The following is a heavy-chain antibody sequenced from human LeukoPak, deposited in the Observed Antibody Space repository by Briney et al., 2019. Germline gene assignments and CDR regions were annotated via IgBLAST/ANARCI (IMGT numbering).Heavy chain of an antibody. CDR1: GFTFSSYG. J-gene: IGHJ4*02. D-gene: IGHD3-9*01. CDR2: ISSSGRTI. Sequence: GGSLRLSCAASGFTFSSYGMHWVRQAPGKGLEWVSYISSSGRTIYYADSVKGRFTISRDNAKNSLYLQMNSLRAEDTAVYYCARYFRDHYFDYWGQGTLVTVSS. V-gene: IGHV3-48*04. CDR3: ARYFRDHYFDY.